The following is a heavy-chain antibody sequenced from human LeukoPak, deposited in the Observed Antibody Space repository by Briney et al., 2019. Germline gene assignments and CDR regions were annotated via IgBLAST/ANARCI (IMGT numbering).Heavy chain of an antibody. J-gene: IGHJ4*02. CDR3: ARDSIAILDY. CDR2: ISSSGSTI. D-gene: IGHD6-6*01. Sequence: GGSLRLSCAASGFTVSSYEMNWVRQAPGKGLEWVSYISSSGSTIYYADSVKGRFTISRDNAKNSLYLQMNSLRAEDTAVYYCARDSIAILDYWGQGTLVTVSS. V-gene: IGHV3-48*03. CDR1: GFTVSSYE.